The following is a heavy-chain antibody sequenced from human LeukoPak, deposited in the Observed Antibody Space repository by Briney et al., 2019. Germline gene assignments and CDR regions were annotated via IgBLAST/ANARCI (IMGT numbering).Heavy chain of an antibody. CDR2: ISGSGGST. Sequence: PGGSLRLSCAASGFTFSSYAMSWVRQAPGKGLEWVSAISGSGGSTYYADSVKGRFTISRDNSKNTLYLQMNSLRAEDTAVYYCAKNLGGSCYSGVDYWGQGTLVTVSS. V-gene: IGHV3-23*01. J-gene: IGHJ4*02. CDR3: AKNLGGSCYSGVDY. CDR1: GFTFSSYA. D-gene: IGHD2-15*01.